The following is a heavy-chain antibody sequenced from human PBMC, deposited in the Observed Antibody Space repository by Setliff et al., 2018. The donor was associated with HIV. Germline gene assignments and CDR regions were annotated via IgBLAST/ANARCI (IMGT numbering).Heavy chain of an antibody. CDR1: GFSFSNYG. CDR2: MLYDGSDR. V-gene: IGHV3-30*03. D-gene: IGHD2-15*01. J-gene: IGHJ6*03. CDR3: ARDATRGGDMDV. Sequence: GGSLRLSCVASGFSFSNYGMHWVRQAPGKGLEWVAVMLYDGSDRYYADSVKGRFTISRDNAKNSLYLQMNSLRAEDTAVYYCARDATRGGDMDVWAKGTTVTVSS.